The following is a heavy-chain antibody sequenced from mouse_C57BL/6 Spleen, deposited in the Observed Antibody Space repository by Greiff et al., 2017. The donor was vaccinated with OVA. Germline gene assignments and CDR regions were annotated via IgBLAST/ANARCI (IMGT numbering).Heavy chain of an antibody. J-gene: IGHJ4*01. CDR1: GFTFSDYG. CDR3: ARDYYGSRDYYAMDY. D-gene: IGHD1-1*01. CDR2: ISSGSSTI. Sequence: EVQRVESGGGLVKPGGSLKLSCAASGFTFSDYGMHWVRQAPEKGLEWVAYISSGSSTIYYADTVKGRFTIPRDNAKNTLFLQMTSLRSEDTAMYYCARDYYGSRDYYAMDYWGQGTSVTVSS. V-gene: IGHV5-17*01.